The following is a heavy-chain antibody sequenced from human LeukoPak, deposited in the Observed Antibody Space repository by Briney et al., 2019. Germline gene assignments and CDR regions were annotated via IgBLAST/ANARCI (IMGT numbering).Heavy chain of an antibody. CDR1: GFTFSSYA. J-gene: IGHJ4*02. CDR3: AKDAYYDISSHYDY. V-gene: IGHV3-30-3*01. D-gene: IGHD3-9*01. CDR2: ISYDGSNK. Sequence: GGSLRLSCAASGFTFSSYAMHWVRQAPGKGLEWVAVISYDGSNKYYADSVKGRFTISRDNSKNTLYLQMNSLRAEDTAVYYCAKDAYYDISSHYDYWGQGTLVTVSS.